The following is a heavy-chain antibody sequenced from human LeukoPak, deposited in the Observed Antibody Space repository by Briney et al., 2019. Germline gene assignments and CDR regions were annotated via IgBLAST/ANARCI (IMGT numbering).Heavy chain of an antibody. J-gene: IGHJ4*02. CDR1: GGSISSYY. CDR2: IYTSGST. Sequence: SETLSLTCTVSGGSISSYYWSRIRQPAGKGLEWIGRIYTSGSTNYNPSLKSRVTMSVATSKNQYSLKLSSVTAADTAVYYCARDLRYYDSSGYYYYFDYWGQGALVTVSS. CDR3: ARDLRYYDSSGYYYYFDY. D-gene: IGHD3-22*01. V-gene: IGHV4-4*07.